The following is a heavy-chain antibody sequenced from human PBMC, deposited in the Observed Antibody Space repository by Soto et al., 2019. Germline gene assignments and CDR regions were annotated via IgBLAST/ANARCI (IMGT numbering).Heavy chain of an antibody. V-gene: IGHV7-4-1*01. CDR3: AREGGYDRNEVMGGYYYYGMDV. Sequence: QVQLVQSGSELKKPGASVKVSCKASGYTFTSYAMNWVRQAPGQGLEWMGWINTNTGNPTYAQGFTGRFVFSLDTSVSTAYLQICSLKAEETAVYYCAREGGYDRNEVMGGYYYYGMDVWGQGTTVTVSS. D-gene: IGHD5-12*01. CDR2: INTNTGNP. CDR1: GYTFTSYA. J-gene: IGHJ6*02.